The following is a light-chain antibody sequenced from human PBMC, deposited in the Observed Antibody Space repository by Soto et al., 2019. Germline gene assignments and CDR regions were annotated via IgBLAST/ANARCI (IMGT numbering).Light chain of an antibody. V-gene: IGLV2-14*01. Sequence: QSALTQPASVSGSPGQSITISCTGTSSDVGGHNYVSWYQQHPGKAPKLMIYEVSNRPSGVSIRFSGSKSGNTASLTISGLQAEDEADYYCSSYTSSSNVVFGGGTKLTVL. CDR1: SSDVGGHNY. J-gene: IGLJ2*01. CDR3: SSYTSSSNVV. CDR2: EVS.